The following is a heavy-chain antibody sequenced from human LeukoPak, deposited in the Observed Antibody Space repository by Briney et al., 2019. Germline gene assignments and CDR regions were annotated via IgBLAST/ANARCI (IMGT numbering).Heavy chain of an antibody. D-gene: IGHD1-26*01. Sequence: PWGSLRLSCAASGFTFSSYWMHWVRQAPGKGLAWVSRLNTDGSITTYADSVKGRFTISRDNAKNTLYLQMNSLRAEDTAVYYCSRGLGARDYWGQGTLVTVSS. CDR1: GFTFSSYW. V-gene: IGHV3-74*03. CDR2: LNTDGSIT. CDR3: SRGLGARDY. J-gene: IGHJ4*02.